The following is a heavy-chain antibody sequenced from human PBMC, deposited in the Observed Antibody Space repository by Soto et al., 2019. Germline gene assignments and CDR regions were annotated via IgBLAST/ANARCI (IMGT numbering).Heavy chain of an antibody. V-gene: IGHV3-23*05. CDR1: GFSFSNYA. J-gene: IGHJ4*02. Sequence: EVQLLESGGGLVQPGGSLRLSCIASGFSFSNYAMIWVRQAPGKGPEWVSSIEISGRATYYADAVKGRFTISRDDSKNAVYLQMNSLRGEDTAVYFCAKGDGGYFDHWAREVWSPSPQ. CDR2: IEISGRAT. CDR3: AKGDGGYFDH. D-gene: IGHD3-16*01.